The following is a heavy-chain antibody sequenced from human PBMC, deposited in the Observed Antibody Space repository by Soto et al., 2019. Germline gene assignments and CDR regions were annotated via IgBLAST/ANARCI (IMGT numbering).Heavy chain of an antibody. Sequence: AASVKVSCKASGFTFTSSAVQWVRQARGQRLEWIGWIVVGSGNTNYAQKFQERVTITRDMSTSTAYMELSSLRSEDTAVYYCAADGLLWFGEPFYGMDVWGQGPTVTVSS. D-gene: IGHD3-10*01. J-gene: IGHJ6*02. V-gene: IGHV1-58*01. CDR3: AADGLLWFGEPFYGMDV. CDR2: IVVGSGNT. CDR1: GFTFTSSA.